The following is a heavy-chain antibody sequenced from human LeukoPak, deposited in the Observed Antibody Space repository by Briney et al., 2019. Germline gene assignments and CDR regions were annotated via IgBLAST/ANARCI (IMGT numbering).Heavy chain of an antibody. CDR1: GGSFSAYY. Sequence: SETMSLTCAVYGGSFSAYYWSWIRQSPGKGLEWIGEISYSGSTNHNPSLKSRVTISVDTSKNQFSLKLSSVTAADTAVYYSARVIAAAGSYYYHYYYMDVWGKGTTVTVSS. D-gene: IGHD6-13*01. V-gene: IGHV4-34*01. J-gene: IGHJ6*03. CDR2: ISYSGST. CDR3: ARVIAAAGSYYYHYYYMDV.